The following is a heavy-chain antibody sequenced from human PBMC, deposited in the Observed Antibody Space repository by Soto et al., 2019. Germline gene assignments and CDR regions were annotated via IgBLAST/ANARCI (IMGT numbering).Heavy chain of an antibody. V-gene: IGHV1-69*13. CDR2: IIPIFGTA. D-gene: IGHD2-2*01. J-gene: IGHJ6*02. CDR1: GGTFSSYA. Sequence: SVKVSCKASGGTFSSYAISWVRQAPGQGLEWMGGIIPIFGTANYAQKFQGRVTITADESTSTAYMELSSLRSEDTAVYYCASNPGYCSSTSCYYGMDVWGQGTTVTVSS. CDR3: ASNPGYCSSTSCYYGMDV.